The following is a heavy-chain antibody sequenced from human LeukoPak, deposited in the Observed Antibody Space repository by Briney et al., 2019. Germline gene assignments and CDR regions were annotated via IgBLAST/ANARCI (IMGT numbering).Heavy chain of an antibody. CDR2: IYYSGST. CDR1: GGSISSSSYY. CDR3: ARGSGSYYIWDAFDI. D-gene: IGHD1-26*01. V-gene: IGHV4-39*01. Sequence: SETLSLTCTVSGGSISSSSYYWGWIRQPPGKGLEWIGSIYYSGSTYYNPSLKSRVTISVDTSKNQFSLKLSSVTAADTAVYYCARGSGSYYIWDAFDIWGQGTMVTVSP. J-gene: IGHJ3*02.